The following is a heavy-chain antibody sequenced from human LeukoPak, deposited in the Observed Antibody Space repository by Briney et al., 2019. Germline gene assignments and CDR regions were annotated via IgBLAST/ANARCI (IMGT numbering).Heavy chain of an antibody. Sequence: GGSLRLSCAASGFTFSSYSMNWVRQAPGKGLEWVSSISSSSSYIYYADSVKGRFTISRDNAQNSLYQQMNSLRAEDTAGYYGASLPRELSHYWGQGTLVTVSS. J-gene: IGHJ4*02. CDR2: ISSSSSYI. D-gene: IGHD1-7*01. V-gene: IGHV3-21*01. CDR1: GFTFSSYS. CDR3: ASLPRELSHY.